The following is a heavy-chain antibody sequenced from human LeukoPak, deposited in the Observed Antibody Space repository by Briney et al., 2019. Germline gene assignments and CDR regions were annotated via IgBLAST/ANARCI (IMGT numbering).Heavy chain of an antibody. Sequence: ASVKVSCKASGYTFTTYGISWVRQAPGQGLEWMGWISAYNGNTNYARKFQGRVTMTTDTSTSTAYMELRSLRSDDTAVYYCARDRVSMTVAVLTPFDPWGQGTLVTVSS. V-gene: IGHV1-18*01. CDR2: ISAYNGNT. J-gene: IGHJ5*02. CDR1: GYTFTTYG. CDR3: ARDRVSMTVAVLTPFDP. D-gene: IGHD3-22*01.